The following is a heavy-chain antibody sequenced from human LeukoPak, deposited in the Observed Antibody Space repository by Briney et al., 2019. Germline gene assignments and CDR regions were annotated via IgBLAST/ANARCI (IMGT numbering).Heavy chain of an antibody. Sequence: PGGSLRLSCAASGFTFSSYAMHWVRQAPGKGLEWVAVISYDGSNKYYADSVKGRFTISSDNSKNTLYLQMNSLRAEDTAVYYCARAGGYSSSWYDSHFDYWGQGTLVTVSS. J-gene: IGHJ4*02. CDR2: ISYDGSNK. CDR3: ARAGGYSSSWYDSHFDY. CDR1: GFTFSSYA. V-gene: IGHV3-30-3*01. D-gene: IGHD6-13*01.